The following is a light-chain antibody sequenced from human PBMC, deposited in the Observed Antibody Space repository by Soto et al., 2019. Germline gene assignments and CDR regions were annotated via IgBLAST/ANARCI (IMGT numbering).Light chain of an antibody. CDR3: QQSYSSSWT. Sequence: IQMTQYPSSRSASVGDRVTITCRASQSISNYLNWYQQKPGKAPKFLIYAASSLQSGVPSRFSGSGSGTDFTLTISSLQREDFATYFCQQSYSSSWTFGQGTKVDIK. V-gene: IGKV1-39*01. CDR2: AAS. J-gene: IGKJ1*01. CDR1: QSISNY.